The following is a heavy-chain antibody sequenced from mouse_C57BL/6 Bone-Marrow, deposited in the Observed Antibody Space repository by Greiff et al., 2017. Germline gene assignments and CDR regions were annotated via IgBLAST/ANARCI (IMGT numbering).Heavy chain of an antibody. CDR3: ARDYYYGSSFYWYFDV. D-gene: IGHD1-1*01. V-gene: IGHV1-78*01. Sequence: VQLQESDAELVKPGASVKISCKVSGYTFTDHTIHWMKQRPEQGLEWIGYIYPRDGSTKYNEKFKGKATLAADKSSSTAYMQLNSLTSEDSAVYCCARDYYYGSSFYWYFDVWGTGTTVTVSS. J-gene: IGHJ1*03. CDR1: GYTFTDHT. CDR2: IYPRDGST.